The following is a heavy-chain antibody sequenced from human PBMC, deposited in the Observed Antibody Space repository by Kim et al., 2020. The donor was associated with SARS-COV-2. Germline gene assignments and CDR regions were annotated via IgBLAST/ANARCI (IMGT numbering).Heavy chain of an antibody. CDR3: TTIGYQRLLWFGEYLVVPSSYFDY. J-gene: IGHJ4*02. D-gene: IGHD3-10*01. V-gene: IGHV3-15*01. CDR1: GFTFSNAW. CDR2: IKSKTDGGTT. Sequence: GGSLRLSCAASGFTFSNAWMSWVRQAPGKGLEWVGRIKSKTDGGTTDYAAPVKGRFTISRDDSKNTLYLQMNSLKTEDTVVYYCTTIGYQRLLWFGEYLVVPSSYFDYWGQGTLVTVSS.